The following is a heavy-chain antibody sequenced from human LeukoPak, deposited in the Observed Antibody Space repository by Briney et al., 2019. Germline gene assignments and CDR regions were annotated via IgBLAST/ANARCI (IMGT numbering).Heavy chain of an antibody. V-gene: IGHV3-33*01. Sequence: GRSLRLSCAASGFTFSSYGMHWVRQAPGKGLEWVAVIWYDGSNKYCADSVKGRFTISRDNSKNTLYLQMNSLRAEDTAVYYCARENYDILTGYYRYYYYMDVWGKGTTVTVSS. D-gene: IGHD3-9*01. CDR3: ARENYDILTGYYRYYYYMDV. CDR2: IWYDGSNK. J-gene: IGHJ6*03. CDR1: GFTFSSYG.